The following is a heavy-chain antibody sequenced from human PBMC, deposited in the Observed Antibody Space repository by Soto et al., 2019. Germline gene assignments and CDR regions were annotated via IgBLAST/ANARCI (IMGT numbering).Heavy chain of an antibody. CDR2: VNSDGSTT. Sequence: EVQLVESGGGLVQPGGSMRLSCAASGFIFNNYWMHWVRQVPGKGLVWVSRVNSDGSTTNYADSVKGRFTISRDNAKNTLFGHMNSLSIAYTAVYYLARGMYYDVWTGCSTFDPWGPG. D-gene: IGHD3-3*01. V-gene: IGHV3-74*01. J-gene: IGHJ5*02. CDR1: GFIFNNYW. CDR3: ARGMYYDVWTGCSTFDP.